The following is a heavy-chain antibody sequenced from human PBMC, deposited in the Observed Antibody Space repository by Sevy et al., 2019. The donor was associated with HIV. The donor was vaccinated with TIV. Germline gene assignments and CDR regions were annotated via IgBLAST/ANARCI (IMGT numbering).Heavy chain of an antibody. J-gene: IGHJ4*02. CDR3: VRDDRDGYFEY. CDR2: INPDSGGP. V-gene: IGHV1-2*02. Sequence: AAVKVSCKASGYTFTGYYMHWMRQAPGQGLEWMGWINPDSGGPIYAPKFQGRVTLTRDTSISTAYMDLSWLKSDDTAVYYCVRDDRDGYFEYWGQGTLVTVSS. CDR1: GYTFTGYY.